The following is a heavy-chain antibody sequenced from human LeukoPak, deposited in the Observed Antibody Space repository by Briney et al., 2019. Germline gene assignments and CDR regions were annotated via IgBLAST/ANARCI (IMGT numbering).Heavy chain of an antibody. J-gene: IGHJ4*02. CDR1: GFTFSSYG. Sequence: AGRSLRLSCAASGFTFSSYGMHWVRQAPGKGLEWVAVIWYDGSNKYYADSVKGRFTISRDNSKNTLYLQMNSLRAEDTAVYSCAKGGWFGELCPLVYWGQGTLVTVSS. CDR3: AKGGWFGELCPLVY. CDR2: IWYDGSNK. D-gene: IGHD3-10*01. V-gene: IGHV3-33*06.